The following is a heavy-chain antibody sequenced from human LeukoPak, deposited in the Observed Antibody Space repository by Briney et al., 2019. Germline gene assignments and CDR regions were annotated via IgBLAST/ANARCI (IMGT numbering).Heavy chain of an antibody. CDR2: IRGSGGSA. CDR1: GFSFNNYA. J-gene: IGHJ6*03. Sequence: GGSLRLSCAASGFSFNNYAMSWVRQAPGKGLEWVSAIRGSGGSASYADSVQGRFTISRDNAKNSLYLQMNSLRAEDTAVYYCARDRSSSWYYYYYMDVWGKGTTVTVSS. CDR3: ARDRSSSWYYYYYMDV. D-gene: IGHD6-13*01. V-gene: IGHV3-23*01.